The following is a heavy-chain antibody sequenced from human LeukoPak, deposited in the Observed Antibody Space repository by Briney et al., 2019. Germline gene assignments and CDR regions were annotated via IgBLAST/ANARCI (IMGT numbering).Heavy chain of an antibody. CDR2: IRYDGSNK. CDR1: GFTFSSYG. V-gene: IGHV3-30*02. Sequence: GGSLRLSCAASGFTFSSYGMHWVRQAPGKGLEWVAFIRYDGSNKYYADSVKGRFTISRDNSKNTLYLQMNSLRAEDTAVYYCAKDLGSGYPGFDYWGQGTLVTVSS. J-gene: IGHJ4*02. D-gene: IGHD3-22*01. CDR3: AKDLGSGYPGFDY.